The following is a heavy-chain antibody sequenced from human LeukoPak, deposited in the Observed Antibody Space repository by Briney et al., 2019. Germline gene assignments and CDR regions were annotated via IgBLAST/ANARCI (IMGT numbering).Heavy chain of an antibody. V-gene: IGHV1-69*13. D-gene: IGHD3-10*01. CDR3: ARAKHLGITMVRGVPNWFDP. Sequence: GASVKVSCKASGGTFSSYAISWVRQAPGQGLEWMGGIIPIFGTANYAQKFQGRVTITADESTSTAYMELSSLRSEDTAVYYCARAKHLGITMVRGVPNWFDPWGQGTLVTVSS. CDR2: IIPIFGTA. J-gene: IGHJ5*02. CDR1: GGTFSSYA.